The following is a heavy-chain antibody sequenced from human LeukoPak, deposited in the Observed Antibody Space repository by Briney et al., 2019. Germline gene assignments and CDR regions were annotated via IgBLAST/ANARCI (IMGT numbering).Heavy chain of an antibody. D-gene: IGHD1-26*01. V-gene: IGHV3-9*01. J-gene: IGHJ4*02. CDR1: GFTFDDYA. CDR3: AREIVGAFDY. Sequence: GGSLRLSCAASGFTFDDYAMHWVRQAPGKGLEWVSGISWNSGSIGYADSVKGRFTISRDNAKNSLYLQINSLRAEDTAVYYCAREIVGAFDYWGQGTLVTVSS. CDR2: ISWNSGSI.